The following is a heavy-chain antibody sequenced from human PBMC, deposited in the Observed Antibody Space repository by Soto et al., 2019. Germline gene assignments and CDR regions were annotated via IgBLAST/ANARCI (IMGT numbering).Heavy chain of an antibody. Sequence: GGSLRLSCAASGFTFSSYWMSWVRQAPGKGLEWVANIKQDGSEKYYVDSVKGRFTISRDNAKNSLYLQMNSLRAEDTAVYYGARKNDSSGYYYEAWEEVPRDAFDIWGQGTMVTVSS. CDR2: IKQDGSEK. CDR3: ARKNDSSGYYYEAWEEVPRDAFDI. D-gene: IGHD3-22*01. V-gene: IGHV3-7*01. J-gene: IGHJ3*02. CDR1: GFTFSSYW.